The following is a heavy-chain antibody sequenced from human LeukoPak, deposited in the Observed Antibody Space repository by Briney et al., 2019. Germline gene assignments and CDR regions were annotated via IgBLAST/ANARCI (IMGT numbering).Heavy chain of an antibody. CDR2: IIPIFGTA. J-gene: IGHJ3*02. CDR3: ARGGDPYCGGDCYDAFDI. V-gene: IGHV1-69*06. D-gene: IGHD2-21*02. CDR1: GGTFSSYA. Sequence: ASVKVSCKASGGTFSSYAISWVRQAPGQGLEWMGGIIPIFGTANYAQEFQGRVTITADKSTSTAYMELSSLRSEDTAVYYCARGGDPYCGGDCYDAFDIWGQGTMVTVSS.